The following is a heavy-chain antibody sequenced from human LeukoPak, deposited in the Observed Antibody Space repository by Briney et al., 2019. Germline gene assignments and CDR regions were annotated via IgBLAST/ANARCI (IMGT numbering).Heavy chain of an antibody. V-gene: IGHV3-48*01. D-gene: IGHD5-12*01. Sequence: GGSLRLSCAASGFTFSSYSMNWVSQAPGKGLEWVSYISSSSSTIYYTDSVKGRFTISRDNAKNSLYLQMNSLRAEDTAVYYCAREGKDIVATMSAFDIWGQGTMVTVSS. CDR2: ISSSSSTI. CDR3: AREGKDIVATMSAFDI. J-gene: IGHJ3*02. CDR1: GFTFSSYS.